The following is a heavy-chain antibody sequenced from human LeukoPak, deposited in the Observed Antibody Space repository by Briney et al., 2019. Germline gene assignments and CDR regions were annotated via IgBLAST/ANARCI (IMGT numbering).Heavy chain of an antibody. V-gene: IGHV4-39*02. D-gene: IGHD1-1*01. CDR3: ARPGHSYYYMDV. J-gene: IGHJ6*03. Sequence: SETLSLTCTVPGGSISSSSYYWGWIRQPPGKGLEWIGTIYYSGTTYYNPSLKSRVTISADTSNNHFSLKLSSVTAAGTAVYYCARPGHSYYYMDVWGKGTTVTVSS. CDR2: IYYSGTT. CDR1: GGSISSSSYY.